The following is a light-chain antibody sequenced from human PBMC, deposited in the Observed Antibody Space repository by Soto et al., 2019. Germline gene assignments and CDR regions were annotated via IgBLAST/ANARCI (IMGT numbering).Light chain of an antibody. Sequence: EIGLTQSPGTLSLSPGERATLSCRASQSVSSSYLAWYQQKPGQAPRLLIYGASSRANGIPDRFSGSGSGTDFPLTISRLEPADFAVYYCQQYGSSPLTFGQGTKVEIK. CDR2: GAS. CDR1: QSVSSSY. J-gene: IGKJ1*01. V-gene: IGKV3-20*01. CDR3: QQYGSSPLT.